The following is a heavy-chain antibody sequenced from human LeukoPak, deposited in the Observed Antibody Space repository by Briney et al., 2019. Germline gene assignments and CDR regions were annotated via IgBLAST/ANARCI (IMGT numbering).Heavy chain of an antibody. Sequence: PGWSLRLSCAASGFTFSSFVMHWVRPPTGQGLEWVSTIGTASDTYYPGSVEGRFTLSRDNAKNYLYLQMNSLTAGDTPVYYCARGPPRGKYYYMDVWGKGTTVTVSS. CDR2: IGTASDT. D-gene: IGHD1-1*01. J-gene: IGHJ6*03. CDR3: ARGPPRGKYYYMDV. V-gene: IGHV3-13*01. CDR1: GFTFSSFV.